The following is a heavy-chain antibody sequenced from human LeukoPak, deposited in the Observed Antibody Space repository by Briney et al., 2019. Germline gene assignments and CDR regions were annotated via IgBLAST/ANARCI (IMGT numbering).Heavy chain of an antibody. CDR1: GLTFSSYW. D-gene: IGHD3-10*01. CDR2: INIDGSST. J-gene: IGHJ6*03. V-gene: IGHV3-74*01. CDR3: ARDHAVLWFGDSISYYYYYMDV. Sequence: GGSLRLSCAASGLTFSSYWMHWVRQAPGKGLVWVSRINIDGSSTSYADSVKGRFTISRDNAKNTLYLQMNSLRGEDTGVYYCARDHAVLWFGDSISYYYYYMDVWGKGATVTISS.